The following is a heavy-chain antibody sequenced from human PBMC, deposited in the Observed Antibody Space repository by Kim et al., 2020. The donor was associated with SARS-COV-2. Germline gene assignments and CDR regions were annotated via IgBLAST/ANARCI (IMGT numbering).Heavy chain of an antibody. CDR2: MNPNSGNT. CDR1: GYTFTSYD. D-gene: IGHD5-12*01. V-gene: IGHV1-8*01. Sequence: ASVKVFCKASGYTFTSYDINWVRQATGQGLEWMGWMNPNSGNTGYAQQFQGRVTMTRTTSISTAYMELSSLRSEDTAVYYCARGSIVATIFNYYYYMDVWGKGTTVTVSS. CDR3: ARGSIVATIFNYYYYMDV. J-gene: IGHJ6*03.